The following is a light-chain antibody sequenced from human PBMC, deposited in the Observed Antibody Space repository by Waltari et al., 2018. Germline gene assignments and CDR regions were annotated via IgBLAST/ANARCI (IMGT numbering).Light chain of an antibody. Sequence: DIQMTQSPSSVSASVGDRVTLTCRASQGINSRLAWYQQKPGKAPKLLIYDASSLHSGVPSRFIGSGSGTEFTLTISSLQPEDFATYYCLQVDSFPRTFGQGTKVEVK. J-gene: IGKJ1*01. CDR1: QGINSR. CDR3: LQVDSFPRT. V-gene: IGKV1-12*01. CDR2: DAS.